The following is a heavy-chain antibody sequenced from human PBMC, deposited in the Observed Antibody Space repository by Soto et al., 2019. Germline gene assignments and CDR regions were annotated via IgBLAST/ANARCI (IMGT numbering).Heavy chain of an antibody. CDR3: ARQYYYYDSSGDDAFDI. Sequence: SETLSLTCTVSGGSISSGDYYWSWIRQPPGKGLEWIGYIYYSGSTYYNPSLKSRVTISVDTSKNQFSLKLSSVTAADTAVYYCARQYYYYDSSGDDAFDIWGQGTMVTVSS. D-gene: IGHD3-22*01. J-gene: IGHJ3*02. CDR2: IYYSGST. V-gene: IGHV4-30-4*01. CDR1: GGSISSGDYY.